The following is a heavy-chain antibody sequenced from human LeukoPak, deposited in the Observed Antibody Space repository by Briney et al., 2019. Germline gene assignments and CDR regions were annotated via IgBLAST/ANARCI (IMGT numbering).Heavy chain of an antibody. CDR2: ISGSGGST. CDR1: GFTFSSYA. D-gene: IGHD2-21*02. J-gene: IGHJ4*02. CDR3: AGAVVVTATCPVDY. V-gene: IGHV3-23*01. Sequence: GGSLRLSCAASGFTFSSYAMSWVRQAPGKGLEWVSAISGSGGSTYYADSVKGRFTISRGNSKNTLYLQMNSLRAEDTAVYYCAGAVVVTATCPVDYWGQGTLVTVSS.